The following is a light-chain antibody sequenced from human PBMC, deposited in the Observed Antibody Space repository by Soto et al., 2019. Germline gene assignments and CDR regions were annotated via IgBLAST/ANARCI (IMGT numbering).Light chain of an antibody. V-gene: IGKV1-5*01. Sequence: IQMTQSPSTLSASVGDRVTVTCRASQSVGPSLAWYQQKPGKVPNLLIYGASILETGVPSRFSGSGSGTDFTLTITSLQPDDSATYYCQHYDRLPLTFGPGTKVEIK. CDR3: QHYDRLPLT. CDR1: QSVGPS. J-gene: IGKJ4*02. CDR2: GAS.